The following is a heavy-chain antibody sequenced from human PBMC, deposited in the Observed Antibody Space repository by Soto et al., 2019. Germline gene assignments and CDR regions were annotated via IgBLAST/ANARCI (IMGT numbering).Heavy chain of an antibody. CDR1: GDSVSSSTAA. CDR3: ARDRTTLFDX. J-gene: IGHJ4*02. Sequence: SQTLSLTCAISGDSVSSSTAAWNWIRQSPSGGLECLGRTYYRSEWYHDYALSVKSRIAISSDTSKNQFSLQLNSVTADDTAVYYCARDRTTLFDXWGQVTLVTVSX. CDR2: TYYRSEWYH. V-gene: IGHV6-1*01. D-gene: IGHD1-1*01.